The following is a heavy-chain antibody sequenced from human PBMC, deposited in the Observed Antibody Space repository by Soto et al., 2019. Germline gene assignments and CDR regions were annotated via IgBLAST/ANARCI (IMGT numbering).Heavy chain of an antibody. CDR1: GFTVSSNY. CDR3: ARGSQAYGDYGGGYFDY. Sequence: ESGGGLVQPGGSLRLSCAASGFTVSSNYMSWVRQAPGKGLEWVSVIYSGGSTYYADSVKGRFTISRDNSKNTLYLQMNSLRAEDTAVYYCARGSQAYGDYGGGYFDYWGQGTLVTVSS. CDR2: IYSGGST. D-gene: IGHD4-17*01. V-gene: IGHV3-66*01. J-gene: IGHJ4*02.